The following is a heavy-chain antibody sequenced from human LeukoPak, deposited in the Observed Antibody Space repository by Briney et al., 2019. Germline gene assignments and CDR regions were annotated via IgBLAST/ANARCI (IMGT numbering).Heavy chain of an antibody. CDR2: ISWYSGSI. J-gene: IGHJ6*02. CDR3: VYGMDV. Sequence: GGSLRLSCAASGFTFADYSMHWVRQAPGKGLEWVSCISWYSGSIGYADSVKGRFTISRDNAKSSLYLQMNSLRAEDTALYYCVYGMDVWGQGTTVTVSS. CDR1: GFTFADYS. V-gene: IGHV3-9*01.